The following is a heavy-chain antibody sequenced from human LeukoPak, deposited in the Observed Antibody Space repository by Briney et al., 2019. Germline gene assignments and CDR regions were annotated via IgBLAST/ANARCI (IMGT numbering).Heavy chain of an antibody. CDR2: ISSSSSYI. CDR3: AREGYDSSGYYVSP. CDR1: GFTFSSYS. Sequence: PGGSLRLSCAAPGFTFSSYSMNWVRQAPGKGLEWVSSISSSSSYIYYADSVKGRFTISRDNAKNSLYLQMNSLRAEDTAVYYCAREGYDSSGYYVSPWGQGTLVTVSS. J-gene: IGHJ5*02. D-gene: IGHD3-22*01. V-gene: IGHV3-21*01.